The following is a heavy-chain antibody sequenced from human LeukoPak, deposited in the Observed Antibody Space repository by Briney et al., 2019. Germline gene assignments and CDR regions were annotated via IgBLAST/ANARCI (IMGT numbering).Heavy chain of an antibody. J-gene: IGHJ6*02. V-gene: IGHV1-24*01. CDR3: ARGGYDYRYYYYGMDV. CDR2: FDPEDGET. D-gene: IGHD5-12*01. Sequence: ASVKVSCKVPGYTLTELSMHWVRQAPGKGLEWMGGFDPEDGETIYAQKFQGRVTITADESTSTAYMELSSLRSEDTAVYYCARGGYDYRYYYYGMDVWGQGTTVTVSS. CDR1: GYTLTELS.